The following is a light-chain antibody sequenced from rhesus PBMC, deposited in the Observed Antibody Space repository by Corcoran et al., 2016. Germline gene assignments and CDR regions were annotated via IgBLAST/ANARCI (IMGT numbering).Light chain of an antibody. CDR2: KAS. J-gene: IGKJ3*01. Sequence: DIQMTQSPSSLSASVGDKVTITCRASQGISSWLAWYQQKPGKAPKTLIPKASRLQTGVPSRFSGIGSDTNFTLTISSLQPEHFATYYGLQYHKSPFTFGPGTKLDI. V-gene: IGKV1-21*01. CDR1: QGISSW. CDR3: LQYHKSPFT.